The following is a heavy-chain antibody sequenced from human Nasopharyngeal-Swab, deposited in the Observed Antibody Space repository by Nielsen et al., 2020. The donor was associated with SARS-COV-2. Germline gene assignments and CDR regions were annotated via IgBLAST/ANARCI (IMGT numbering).Heavy chain of an antibody. J-gene: IGHJ3*02. V-gene: IGHV1-46*01. Sequence: WVRQAPRQGLEWMGIINPSGGSTSYAQKFQGRVTMTRDTSTSTVYMELSSLRSEDTAVYYCARGRDCTNGVCYAGGTDAFDIWGQGTMVTVSS. CDR3: ARGRDCTNGVCYAGGTDAFDI. D-gene: IGHD2-8*01. CDR2: INPSGGST.